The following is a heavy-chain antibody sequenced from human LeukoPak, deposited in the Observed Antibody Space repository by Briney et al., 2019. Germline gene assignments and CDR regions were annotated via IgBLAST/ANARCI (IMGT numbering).Heavy chain of an antibody. Sequence: SETLSLTCAVYGGSFSGYYWSWIRHPPGKGLEWIGEINHSGSANYNPSLKSRVTISVDTSKNQFSLKLSSVTAADTAVYYCARARWYYDSSGYYYLRFFDYWGQGTLVTVSS. CDR2: INHSGSA. V-gene: IGHV4-34*01. CDR1: GGSFSGYY. CDR3: ARARWYYDSSGYYYLRFFDY. J-gene: IGHJ4*02. D-gene: IGHD3-22*01.